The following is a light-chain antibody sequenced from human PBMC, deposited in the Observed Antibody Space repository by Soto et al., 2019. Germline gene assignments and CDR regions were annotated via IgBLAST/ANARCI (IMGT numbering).Light chain of an antibody. CDR3: QSYDSSLSGYYV. CDR1: SSNIGAGYD. V-gene: IGLV1-40*01. J-gene: IGLJ1*01. CDR2: GNS. Sequence: SVLTQPPSVSGSPGQRVTISCTGSSSNIGAGYDVRWYQQLPGTAPKLLIYGNSNRPSGVPDRFSGSKSGTSASLAITGLQAEDEADYYCQSYDSSLSGYYVFGTGTKVTVL.